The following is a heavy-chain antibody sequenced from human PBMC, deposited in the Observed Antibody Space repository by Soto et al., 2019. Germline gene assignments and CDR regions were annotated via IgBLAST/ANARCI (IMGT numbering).Heavy chain of an antibody. CDR1: GGSISSSSYY. CDR2: IYYSGST. CDR3: ARHKWNDVGWFDP. J-gene: IGHJ5*02. Sequence: QLQLQESGPGLVKPSETLSLTCTVSGGSISSSSYYWGWIRQPPGKGLEWIGSIYYSGSTYYNPSLKSRVTISVDTSKNQFSLKLSSVTAADTAVYYCARHKWNDVGWFDPWGQGTLVTVSS. V-gene: IGHV4-39*01. D-gene: IGHD1-1*01.